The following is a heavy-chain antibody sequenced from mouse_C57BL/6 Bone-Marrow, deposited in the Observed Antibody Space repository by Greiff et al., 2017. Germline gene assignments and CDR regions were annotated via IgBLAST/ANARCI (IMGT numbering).Heavy chain of an antibody. Sequence: QVQLQQPGAELVKPGASVKLSCKASGYTFTSYWMHWVKQRPGQGLEWIGMIHPNSGSTNYNEKFKSKATLTVDKSSRTAYMQLSSLTSEDSAVYYCAKDLNWEEYFDYWGQGTTLTVSS. CDR1: GYTFTSYW. CDR2: IHPNSGST. V-gene: IGHV1-64*01. CDR3: AKDLNWEEYFDY. D-gene: IGHD4-1*01. J-gene: IGHJ2*01.